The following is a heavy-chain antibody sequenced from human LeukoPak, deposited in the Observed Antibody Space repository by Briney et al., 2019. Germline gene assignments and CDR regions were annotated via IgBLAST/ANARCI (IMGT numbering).Heavy chain of an antibody. D-gene: IGHD5-18*01. CDR3: ARERGYIYGYGGMDV. V-gene: IGHV3-30-3*01. CDR2: ISYDGSNK. CDR1: GFTFSSYA. J-gene: IGHJ6*02. Sequence: GRSLRLSCAASGFTFSSYAMHWVRQAPGKGLEWVAVISYDGSNKYYADSVKGRFTFSRDNSKNTLWLQMNSLRVDDTAVYYCARERGYIYGYGGMDVWGQGTMVTVSS.